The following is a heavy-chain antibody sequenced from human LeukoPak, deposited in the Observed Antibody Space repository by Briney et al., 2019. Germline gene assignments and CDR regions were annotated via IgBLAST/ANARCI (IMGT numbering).Heavy chain of an antibody. CDR3: TSGIVVVVAARRVWFDP. Sequence: PGRSPRLSCTASGFTFGDYAMSWVRQAPGKGLEWVGFIRSKAYGGTTEYAASVKGRFTISRDDSKSIAYLQMNSLKTEDTAVYYCTSGIVVVVAARRVWFDPWGQGTLVTVSS. D-gene: IGHD2-15*01. J-gene: IGHJ5*02. CDR1: GFTFGDYA. V-gene: IGHV3-49*04. CDR2: IRSKAYGGTT.